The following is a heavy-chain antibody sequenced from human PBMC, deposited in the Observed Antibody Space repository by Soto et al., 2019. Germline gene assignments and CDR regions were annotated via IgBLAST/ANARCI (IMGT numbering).Heavy chain of an antibody. V-gene: IGHV6-1*01. CDR2: TYYRSRWYN. CDR1: GDSVSSNSAA. Sequence: PSQTLSLTCAISGDSVSSNSAAWNWIRQSPSRGLEWLGRTYYRSRWYNDYAVSVKSRITVNPDTSKNQFSLQLTSVTPEGTAVFYFGGCPSHYWYYIVVWDKGTSDTVSS. CDR3: GGCPSHYWYYIVV. D-gene: IGHD3-10*01. J-gene: IGHJ6*03.